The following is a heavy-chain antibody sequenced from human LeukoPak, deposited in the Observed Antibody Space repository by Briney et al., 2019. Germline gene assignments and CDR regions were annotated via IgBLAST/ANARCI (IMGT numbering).Heavy chain of an antibody. J-gene: IGHJ4*02. CDR2: VNPDNGVT. Sequence: ASVKVSCKTSGYTFTGYYVNWVRQASGQGLEWMGWVNPDNGVTHFSQKFQGRVTMTRDTSISTAYMELNRLTSDDTAVYYCARYSVDYGPWFPEFWGQGTLVTVSS. CDR3: ARYSVDYGPWFPEF. D-gene: IGHD1-26*01. V-gene: IGHV1-2*02. CDR1: GYTFTGYY.